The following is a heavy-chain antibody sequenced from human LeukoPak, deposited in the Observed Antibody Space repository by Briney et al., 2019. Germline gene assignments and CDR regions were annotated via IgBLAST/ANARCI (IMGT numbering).Heavy chain of an antibody. V-gene: IGHV1-8*01. D-gene: IGHD3-16*01. J-gene: IGHJ4*02. Sequence: ASVKVSCKASGYTFTSYDINWVRQATGQGLEWMGFMNPNSGYTGYAQKFQGRVTLTRNTSTSTAYMELSSLRSEDTALYYCTRVPRELGACWDQGTLVTVSS. CDR2: MNPNSGYT. CDR3: TRVPRELGAC. CDR1: GYTFTSYD.